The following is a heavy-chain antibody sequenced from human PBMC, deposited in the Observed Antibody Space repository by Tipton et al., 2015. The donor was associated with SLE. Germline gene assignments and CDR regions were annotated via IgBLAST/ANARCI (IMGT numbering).Heavy chain of an antibody. CDR2: INYSGST. D-gene: IGHD6-13*01. CDR3: ARRRGSSWYEDYFDY. V-gene: IGHV4-59*11. J-gene: IGHJ4*02. Sequence: LRLSCTVSGGSISSHYWSWIRRPPGKALEWIAYINYSGSTNYNPPLKSRVTMSVDTSKNQFSLKLSSVTAADTAVYYCARRRGSSWYEDYFDYWGQGTLVTVPS. CDR1: GGSISSHY.